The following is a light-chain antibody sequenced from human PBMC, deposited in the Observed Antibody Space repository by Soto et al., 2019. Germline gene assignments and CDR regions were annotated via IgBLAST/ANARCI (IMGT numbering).Light chain of an antibody. CDR1: QSVSISY. J-gene: IGKJ1*01. Sequence: EIVLTQSPGTLSLSPGERATLSCRASQSVSISYLALYQQKPCQAPRLLIYGASSRATGIPDRFSGSGSGTDFTLTISRLEPEDFAVYYCQQYGSAPTWTFGQGTKVEIK. CDR3: QQYGSAPTWT. CDR2: GAS. V-gene: IGKV3-20*01.